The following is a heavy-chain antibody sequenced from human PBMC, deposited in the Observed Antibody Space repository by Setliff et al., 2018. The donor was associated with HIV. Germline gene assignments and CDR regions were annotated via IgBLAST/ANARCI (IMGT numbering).Heavy chain of an antibody. D-gene: IGHD3-3*01. CDR3: ATSGGYDLWSGYSYFQY. J-gene: IGHJ4*02. CDR1: GVTLSSYS. Sequence: GGSLRLSCAASGVTLSSYSLNWVRQSPGKGLEWVSSISSNTNRIYYADSVKGRFTISRDNAENSLFLQLTSLRAEDTAVYYGATSGGYDLWSGYSYFQYWGQGTPVTVSS. CDR2: ISSNTNRI. V-gene: IGHV3-21*01.